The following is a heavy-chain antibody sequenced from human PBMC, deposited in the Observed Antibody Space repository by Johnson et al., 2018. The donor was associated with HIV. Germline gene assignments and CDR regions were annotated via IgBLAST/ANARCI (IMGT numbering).Heavy chain of an antibody. CDR2: INWNGGST. D-gene: IGHD6-13*01. Sequence: EVQLVESGGGVVRPGGSLRLSCAASGFTFDDYGMSWVRQAPEKGLEWVSGINWNGGSTGYADSVKGRFTISRDNAKNSLYLQMNSLRAEDTALYYCARDRVGDSSSLLLVSAFDIWGQGTMVTVSS. CDR1: GFTFDDYG. J-gene: IGHJ3*02. CDR3: ARDRVGDSSSLLLVSAFDI. V-gene: IGHV3-20*04.